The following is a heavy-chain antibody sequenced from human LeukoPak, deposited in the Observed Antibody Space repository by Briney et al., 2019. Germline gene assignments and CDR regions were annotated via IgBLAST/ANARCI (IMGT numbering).Heavy chain of an antibody. CDR3: AIGYCGGDCYSGGDY. V-gene: IGHV1-69*04. CDR2: IIPILGIA. Sequence: GASVKVSCKASGGTFSSYAISWVRLAPGQGLEWMGRIIPILGIANYAQKFQGRVTITADKSTSTAYMELSSLRSEDTAVYYCAIGYCGGDCYSGGDYWGQGTLVTVSS. D-gene: IGHD2-21*02. CDR1: GGTFSSYA. J-gene: IGHJ4*02.